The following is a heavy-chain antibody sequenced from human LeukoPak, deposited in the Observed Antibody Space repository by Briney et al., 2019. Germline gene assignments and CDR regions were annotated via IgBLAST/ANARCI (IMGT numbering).Heavy chain of an antibody. Sequence: GGSLRLSCAASGFTFSNYGMSWLRQAPGKGLEWVSAITGSGDDAYYADSVHGRFTMSRENSKSTLYLQMNSLRVEDTALYYCAKESTGSSPDYWGQGTLVTVSS. J-gene: IGHJ4*02. CDR3: AKESTGSSPDY. V-gene: IGHV3-23*01. D-gene: IGHD1-26*01. CDR1: GFTFSNYG. CDR2: ITGSGDDA.